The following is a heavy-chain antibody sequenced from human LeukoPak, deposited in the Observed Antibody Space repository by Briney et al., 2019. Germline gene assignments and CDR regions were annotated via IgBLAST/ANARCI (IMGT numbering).Heavy chain of an antibody. J-gene: IGHJ2*01. D-gene: IGHD6-13*01. V-gene: IGHV1-18*01. CDR2: ISAYNGNT. Sequence: ASVKVSCTASGYTFTSYGISWVRQAPGQGLEWMGWISAYNGNTNYAQKLQGRVTMTTDTSTSTAYMELRSLRSDDTAVYYCASSSWYDYWYFDLWGRGTLVTVSS. CDR1: GYTFTSYG. CDR3: ASSSWYDYWYFDL.